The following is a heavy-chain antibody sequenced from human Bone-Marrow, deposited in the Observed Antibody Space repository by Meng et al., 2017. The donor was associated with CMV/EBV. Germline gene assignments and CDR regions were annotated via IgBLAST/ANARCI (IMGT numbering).Heavy chain of an antibody. V-gene: IGHV1-2*02. CDR1: GYTFTGYC. J-gene: IGHJ5*02. Sequence: ASVKVSCKASGYTFTGYCMHWVRQAPGQGLEWMGWINPNSGGTNYAQKFQGRVTMTRDTSISAAYMELSRLGSDDTAVYYCARVAEPQKSAAFDFWSGYWFDPWGQGTLVTVSS. CDR2: INPNSGGT. CDR3: ARVAEPQKSAAFDFWSGYWFDP. D-gene: IGHD3-3*01.